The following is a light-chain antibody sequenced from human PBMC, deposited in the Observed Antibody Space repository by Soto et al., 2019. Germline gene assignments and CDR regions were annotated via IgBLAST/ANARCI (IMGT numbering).Light chain of an antibody. V-gene: IGKV3-20*01. J-gene: IGKJ2*01. Sequence: ELVLTQSPGTLSLSPGERATLXCRASQSVSSNYLAWYQQKPGQAPRLLIYGASSRATGIPDRFSGSGSGTDFTLTISRLEPXXXXVXXXXXXXRSAYTFGQGTTLEIK. CDR1: QSVSSNY. CDR2: GAS. CDR3: XXXXRSAYT.